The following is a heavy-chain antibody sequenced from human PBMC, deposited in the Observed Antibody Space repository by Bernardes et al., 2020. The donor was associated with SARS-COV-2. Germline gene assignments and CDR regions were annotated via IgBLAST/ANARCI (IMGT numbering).Heavy chain of an antibody. CDR1: GGSISSGSYY. J-gene: IGHJ6*02. V-gene: IGHV4-61*02. CDR2: IYTSGST. CDR3: ARDRGYNWNYSGYYGMDV. Sequence: SETLSLTCTVSGGSISSGSYYWSWNRQPAGKGLDWIGRIYTSGSTNYNPSLKSRVTISVDTSKNQFSLKLSSVTAADTAVYYCARDRGYNWNYSGYYGMDVWGQGTTVTVSS. D-gene: IGHD1-7*01.